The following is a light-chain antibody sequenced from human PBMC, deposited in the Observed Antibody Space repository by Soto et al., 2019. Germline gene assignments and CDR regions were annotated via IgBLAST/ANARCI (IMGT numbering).Light chain of an antibody. CDR1: QSVSSNY. CDR3: QQFGRSPPSWT. CDR2: GAS. J-gene: IGKJ1*01. V-gene: IGKV3-20*01. Sequence: ETVLTQSPGTLSLSPGERATLSCRASQSVSSNYLACYQQKPGQAPRLLMYGASTRATGIPDRFSGSGSGTDFTLTISSLEPEDFAVYYCQQFGRSPPSWTFGQGTKVDIK.